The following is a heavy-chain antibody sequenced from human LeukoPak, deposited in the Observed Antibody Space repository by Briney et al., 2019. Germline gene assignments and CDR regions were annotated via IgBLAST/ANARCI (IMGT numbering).Heavy chain of an antibody. Sequence: QSGGSLRLSCSVSGFTFSSYAMHWVRQAPGKGLEYVSTISSNGGSTYYADSVKGRFTISRDNSENTLYLQVSSLRAEDTAVYYCVKDPYSSGWYRWFDPWGQGTLVTVSS. V-gene: IGHV3-64D*09. CDR1: GFTFSSYA. J-gene: IGHJ5*02. CDR3: VKDPYSSGWYRWFDP. D-gene: IGHD6-19*01. CDR2: ISSNGGST.